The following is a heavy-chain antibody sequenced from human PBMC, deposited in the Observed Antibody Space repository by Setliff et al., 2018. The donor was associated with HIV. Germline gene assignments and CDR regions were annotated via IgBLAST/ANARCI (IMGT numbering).Heavy chain of an antibody. CDR3: ARGSRQLTIFGVVFKTNYYFMDV. V-gene: IGHV4-34*01. D-gene: IGHD3-3*01. CDR2: INHDRTT. Sequence: SETLSLTCAVYGGSSSGYYWSWIRQPPGKGLEWIGEINHDRTTNYNPSLKSRVTISVDTSKNQFSLTLNPVTAADTAVYYCARGSRQLTIFGVVFKTNYYFMDVWGKGTAVTVSS. J-gene: IGHJ6*03. CDR1: GGSSSGYY.